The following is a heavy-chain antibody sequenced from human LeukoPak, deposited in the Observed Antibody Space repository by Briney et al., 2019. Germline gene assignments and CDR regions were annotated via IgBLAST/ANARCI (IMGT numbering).Heavy chain of an antibody. Sequence: GGSLRLSCAASGFTFSNYAMSWVRQAPGKGLEWVSAITGSGGGTYYADSVKGWFTISRDNSKNTLYLQMNSLRAEDTAVYYCAKWGDYDVLTGYYDPDYWGQGTLVTVSS. V-gene: IGHV3-23*01. D-gene: IGHD3-9*01. CDR3: AKWGDYDVLTGYYDPDY. J-gene: IGHJ4*02. CDR2: ITGSGGGT. CDR1: GFTFSNYA.